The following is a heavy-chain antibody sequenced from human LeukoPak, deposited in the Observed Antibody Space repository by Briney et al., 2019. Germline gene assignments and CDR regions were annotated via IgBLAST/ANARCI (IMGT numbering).Heavy chain of an antibody. Sequence: GGSLRPSCAASGFTFSSYAFHWVRQAPGKGLEWVAVMSYDGSNKYYPDSVKGRFTISRDTSKNTLYLQMNSLRAEDTAVYYCARGYCTSTSCYIDYWGQGTLVTVSS. J-gene: IGHJ4*02. CDR1: GFTFSSYA. CDR2: MSYDGSNK. D-gene: IGHD2-2*01. V-gene: IGHV3-30*04. CDR3: ARGYCTSTSCYIDY.